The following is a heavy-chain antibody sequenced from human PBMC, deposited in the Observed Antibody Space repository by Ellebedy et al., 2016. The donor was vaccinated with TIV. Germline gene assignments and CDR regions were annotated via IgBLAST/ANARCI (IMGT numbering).Heavy chain of an antibody. D-gene: IGHD3-16*01. CDR1: GGSISSYF. Sequence: MPSETLSLTCSVSGGSISSYFWSWIRQPPGKGLEWIGYIYYSGTTNYSPSLKSRVTISVDTSGNQVSLKLSSVTAADTAAYYCARRRGISFGYDYWGPGTLVTVSP. J-gene: IGHJ4*02. CDR2: IYYSGTT. V-gene: IGHV4-59*08. CDR3: ARRRGISFGYDY.